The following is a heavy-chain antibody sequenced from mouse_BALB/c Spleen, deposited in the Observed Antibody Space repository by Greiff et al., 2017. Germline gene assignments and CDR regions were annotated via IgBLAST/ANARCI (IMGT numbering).Heavy chain of an antibody. J-gene: IGHJ3*01. V-gene: IGHV2-6-7*01. Sequence: QVQLKQSGPGLVAPSQSLSITCTVSGFSLTGYGVNWVRQPPGKGLEWLGMIWGDGSTDYTSALKYRLTINKDNSKSQVCLKMNSLQTDDTARYYCARDERAWFAYWGQGTLVTVSA. CDR2: IWGDGST. CDR1: GFSLTGYG. CDR3: ARDERAWFAY.